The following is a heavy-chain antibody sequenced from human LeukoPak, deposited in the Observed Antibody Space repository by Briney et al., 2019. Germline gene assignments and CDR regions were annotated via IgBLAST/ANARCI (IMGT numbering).Heavy chain of an antibody. Sequence: GGSLRLSCAVSGITLSNYGMSWDRQAPGKGLEWVAGISDSGGRTNYADSVKGRFTISRDNPKNTLYLQMNSLRAEDTAVYFCAKRGVVIRVILVGFHKEAYYFDSWGQGALVTVSS. J-gene: IGHJ4*02. CDR1: GITLSNYG. CDR2: ISDSGGRT. D-gene: IGHD3-22*01. CDR3: AKRGVVIRVILVGFHKEAYYFDS. V-gene: IGHV3-23*01.